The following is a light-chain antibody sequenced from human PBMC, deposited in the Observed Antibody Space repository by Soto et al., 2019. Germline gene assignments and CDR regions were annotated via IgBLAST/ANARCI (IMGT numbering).Light chain of an antibody. CDR1: SSDVGGYNY. CDR2: EVS. CDR3: SSYTSSSTLYVV. V-gene: IGLV2-14*01. J-gene: IGLJ2*01. Sequence: QSALTQPASVSXSPGQSXTIXCTGTSSDVGGYNYVSWYQQHPGKAPQLMIYEVSNRPSGVSNRFSGSKSGNTASLTISGLQAEDEADYYCSSYTSSSTLYVVFGGGTKLTVL.